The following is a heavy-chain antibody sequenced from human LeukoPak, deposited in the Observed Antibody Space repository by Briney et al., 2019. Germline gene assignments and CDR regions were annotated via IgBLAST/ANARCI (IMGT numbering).Heavy chain of an antibody. CDR2: MNPNSGNT. D-gene: IGHD3-9*01. Sequence: GASVKVSCKASGYTFTSYDINRVRQATGQGLEWMGWMNPNSGNTGYAQKFQGRVTMTRNTSISTAYMELSSLRSEDTAVYYCARGGYYDILTGYHDAFDIWGQGTMVTVSS. V-gene: IGHV1-8*01. CDR3: ARGGYYDILTGYHDAFDI. J-gene: IGHJ3*02. CDR1: GYTFTSYD.